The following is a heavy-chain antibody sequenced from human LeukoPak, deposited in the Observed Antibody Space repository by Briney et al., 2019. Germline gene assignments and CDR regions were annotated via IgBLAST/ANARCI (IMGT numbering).Heavy chain of an antibody. CDR1: GYTFTSYG. J-gene: IGHJ3*02. CDR2: ISAYNGNT. CDR3: ARGAYCGGDCSSSDAFDI. V-gene: IGHV1-18*01. Sequence: ASMKVSCKASGYTFTSYGVSWVRQAHGQGLEWMGWISAYNGNTNYAQNLQGRVTMTTDTSTTTAYLELRSLRSDDTAVYYCARGAYCGGDCSSSDAFDIWGQGTMATVSS. D-gene: IGHD2-21*01.